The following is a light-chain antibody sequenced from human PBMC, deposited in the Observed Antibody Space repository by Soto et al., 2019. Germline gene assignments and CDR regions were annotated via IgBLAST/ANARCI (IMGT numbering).Light chain of an antibody. CDR2: ETS. Sequence: EIVVTQSPATLSLSPGERATLSCRASRSVSSYLAWYQQKPGQAPRLLIYETSNRATGIPARFSGSGSGTDFTLTISSLEHEDFAVYYCQQRSSWPLFGQGTRLEIK. V-gene: IGKV3-11*01. J-gene: IGKJ5*01. CDR3: QQRSSWPL. CDR1: RSVSSY.